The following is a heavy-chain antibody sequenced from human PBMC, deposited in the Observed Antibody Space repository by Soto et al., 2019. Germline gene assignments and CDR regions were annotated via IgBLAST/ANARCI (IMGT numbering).Heavy chain of an antibody. D-gene: IGHD2-15*01. Sequence: AGALSLSSAVHGGSFSGYYRSWGRQPPGKGLEWIGEINHSGSTNYNPSLKSRVTISVDTSKNQFSLKLSSVTAADTAVYYCARGPWRVWYSDYWGQGTLVTVSS. V-gene: IGHV4-34*01. CDR3: ARGPWRVWYSDY. CDR1: GGSFSGYY. CDR2: INHSGST. J-gene: IGHJ4*02.